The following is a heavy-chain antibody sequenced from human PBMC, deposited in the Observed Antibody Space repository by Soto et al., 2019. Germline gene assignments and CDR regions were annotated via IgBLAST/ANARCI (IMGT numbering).Heavy chain of an antibody. CDR1: GGSISNSSYY. D-gene: IGHD4-17*01. CDR3: ARRGTTVNDAFDI. CDR2: IYYSGST. Sequence: LSLTCTVSGGSISNSSYYWGWIRQPPGKGLEWIGSIYYSGSTYYNPSLKSRVTISVDTSKNQFSLKLSSVTAADTAVYYCARRGTTVNDAFDIWGQGTMVTVSS. V-gene: IGHV4-39*01. J-gene: IGHJ3*02.